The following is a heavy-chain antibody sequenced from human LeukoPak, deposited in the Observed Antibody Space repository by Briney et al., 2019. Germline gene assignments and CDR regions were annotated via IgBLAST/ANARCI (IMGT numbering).Heavy chain of an antibody. CDR3: ARLTDYYDSSGYYRNYNWFDP. V-gene: IGHV5-51*01. CDR1: GDIFVNCW. J-gene: IGHJ5*02. CDR2: IYPGDSDT. D-gene: IGHD3-22*01. Sequence: GESLKISCKGSGDIFVNCWIAWVRQMPGQGLEWMGIIYPGDSDTKYSPSFQGQVTISVDKFINTAYLQWSSLTASDTAMYYCARLTDYYDSSGYYRNYNWFDPWGQGTLVTVSS.